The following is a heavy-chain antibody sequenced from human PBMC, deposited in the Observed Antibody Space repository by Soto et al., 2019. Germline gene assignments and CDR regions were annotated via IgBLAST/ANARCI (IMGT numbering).Heavy chain of an antibody. CDR2: ISGSGGST. CDR3: AKDLRYCSGGSCYYPTTYYFDY. CDR1: GFTFSSYA. Sequence: GGSLRLSCAASGFTFSSYAMSWVRQAPGKGLEWVSAISGSGGSTYYADSVKGRFTISRDNSKNTLYLQMNSLRAEDTAVYYCAKDLRYCSGGSCYYPTTYYFDYWGQGTLVTVSS. V-gene: IGHV3-23*01. J-gene: IGHJ4*02. D-gene: IGHD2-15*01.